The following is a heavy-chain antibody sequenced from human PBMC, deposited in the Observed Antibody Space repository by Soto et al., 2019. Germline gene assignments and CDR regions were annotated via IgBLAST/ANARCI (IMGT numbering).Heavy chain of an antibody. CDR3: AGDNAGPLDY. CDR2: IYSGGST. J-gene: IGHJ4*01. D-gene: IGHD2-8*01. Sequence: LRLSCAASGFAFNDYPMTWVRQPPGKGLEWVSVIYSGGSTYYADSVKGRFTISRDNSKNTLYLQMNSLRAEDTAVYYCAGDNAGPLDYWGQGTLVTISS. CDR1: GFAFNDYP. V-gene: IGHV3-53*01.